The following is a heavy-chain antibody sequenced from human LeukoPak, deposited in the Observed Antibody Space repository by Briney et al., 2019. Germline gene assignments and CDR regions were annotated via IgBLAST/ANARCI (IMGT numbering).Heavy chain of an antibody. V-gene: IGHV3-53*01. Sequence: GGSLRLSCAASGFTVNNNYVSWVRQAPGKGLEWVSVIYGGGSTYYADSVKGRFTISRDNSKNTVYLQMNSLRAEDVAVYYCARVQRSSNWFDPWGQGTLVTVSS. CDR1: GFTVNNNY. CDR2: IYGGGST. D-gene: IGHD5-24*01. CDR3: ARVQRSSNWFDP. J-gene: IGHJ5*02.